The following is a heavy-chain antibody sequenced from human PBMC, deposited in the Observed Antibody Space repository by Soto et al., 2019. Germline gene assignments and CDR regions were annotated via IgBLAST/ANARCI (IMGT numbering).Heavy chain of an antibody. J-gene: IGHJ4*02. D-gene: IGHD3-10*01. Sequence: GGSLRLSCAASGFTFSSYATSWVRQAPGKGLEWVSAISGGSGSTNYADSVKGRFTISRDNSKNTLYLQMNSLRAGDTAVYYCASAPAYFGSELDSWGQGTLVTVSS. CDR3: ASAPAYFGSELDS. V-gene: IGHV3-23*01. CDR1: GFTFSSYA. CDR2: ISGGSGST.